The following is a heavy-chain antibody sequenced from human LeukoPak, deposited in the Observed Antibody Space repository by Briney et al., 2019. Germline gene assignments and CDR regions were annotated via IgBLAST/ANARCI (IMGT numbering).Heavy chain of an antibody. CDR1: GGSMGSYY. J-gene: IGHJ3*02. CDR2: IYYTGDT. CDR3: ARDVFGGVIADDAFDI. V-gene: IGHV4-59*12. Sequence: PSETLSLTCTVSGGSMGSYYWSWTRQPPGKGLEWIGYIYYTGDTNYNPSLRSRVTISVDTSRSQFSLKLSSVTAADTAVYYCARDVFGGVIADDAFDIWGQGTMVTVSS. D-gene: IGHD3-16*02.